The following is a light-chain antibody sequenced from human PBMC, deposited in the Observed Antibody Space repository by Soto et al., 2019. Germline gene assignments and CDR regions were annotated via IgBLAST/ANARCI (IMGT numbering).Light chain of an antibody. CDR1: SSDVGSYNL. CDR2: EGS. CDR3: CSYAGSSTRG. V-gene: IGLV2-23*01. Sequence: QSALTQPASVSGSPGQSITISCTGTSSDVGSYNLVSWYQQHPGKAPKLMIYEGSKRPSGVSNRFSGSKSGNTASLTISGLQAEDEAEYDCCSYAGSSTRGSGGGTKHTVL. J-gene: IGLJ3*02.